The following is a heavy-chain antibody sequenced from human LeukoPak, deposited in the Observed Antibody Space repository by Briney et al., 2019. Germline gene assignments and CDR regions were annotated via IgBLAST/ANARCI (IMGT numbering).Heavy chain of an antibody. CDR1: GFTFSTYG. J-gene: IGHJ3*02. Sequence: GGSLRLSCAASGFTFSTYGMHWVRQAPGKGLEWVAVISYDGSNKFYADSVKGRFTISRDNSKNTLYLQMNSLRAEDTAVYYCAKGPGYYGSGSYPFIWGQGTIVTVSS. D-gene: IGHD3-10*01. CDR3: AKGPGYYGSGSYPFI. CDR2: ISYDGSNK. V-gene: IGHV3-30*18.